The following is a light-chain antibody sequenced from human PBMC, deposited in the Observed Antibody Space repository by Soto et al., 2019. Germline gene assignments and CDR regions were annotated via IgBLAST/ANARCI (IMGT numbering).Light chain of an antibody. CDR1: QSVSSN. V-gene: IGKV3-20*01. CDR2: GAS. J-gene: IGKJ1*01. Sequence: EILMTQTPDILFVSPWERATLSCRASQSVSSNLAWYQQKPGQAPRLLISGASNRATGTPDRFRGSGSGTDFTLTITRLEPEDFAVYYCHQYGSAPWTFGQGTKV. CDR3: HQYGSAPWT.